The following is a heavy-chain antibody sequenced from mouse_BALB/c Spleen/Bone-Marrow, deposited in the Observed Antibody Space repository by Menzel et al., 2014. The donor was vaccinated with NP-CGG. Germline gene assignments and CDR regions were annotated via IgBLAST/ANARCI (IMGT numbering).Heavy chain of an antibody. J-gene: IGHJ1*01. Sequence: EVKLMESGGGLVQPGGSLRLSCATSGFTFSDYYMSWVRPPPGKALEWLGFIRNKAKGYTTEYIPSVKGRFTISRDNSQSMLYLQTNTLRAEDSATYYCARDRNNDIHWYLDVWGAGTTVTVSS. CDR3: ARDRNNDIHWYLDV. CDR1: GFTFSDYY. D-gene: IGHD2-12*01. V-gene: IGHV7-3*02. CDR2: IRNKAKGYTT.